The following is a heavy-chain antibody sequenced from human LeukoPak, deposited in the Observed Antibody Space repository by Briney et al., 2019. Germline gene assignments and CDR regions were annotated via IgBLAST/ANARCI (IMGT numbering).Heavy chain of an antibody. CDR1: GFTFSSYS. CDR2: ISSSSYI. Sequence: GGSLRLSCAASGFTFSSYSMNWVRQAPGKGLEWVSSISSSSYIYYADPVKGRFTISRDNAKNSLYLQMNSLRAEDTAVYYCARDQVGAIDYWGQGTLVTVSS. V-gene: IGHV3-21*01. J-gene: IGHJ4*02. D-gene: IGHD1-26*01. CDR3: ARDQVGAIDY.